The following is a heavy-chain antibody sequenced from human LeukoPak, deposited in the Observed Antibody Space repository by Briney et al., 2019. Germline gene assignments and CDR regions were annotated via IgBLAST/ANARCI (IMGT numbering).Heavy chain of an antibody. Sequence: PSETLSLTCTVSGGSISSASYYWGWIRQPPGKGPDWIGSIYYSGSTYYNPSLESRVTISVDTPQNQFSLRLSSVTAADTAVYYCARGRGWGYGVDCWGQGTLVTVSS. D-gene: IGHD4/OR15-4a*01. CDR3: ARGRGWGYGVDC. V-gene: IGHV4-39*07. CDR2: IYYSGST. CDR1: GGSISSASYY. J-gene: IGHJ4*02.